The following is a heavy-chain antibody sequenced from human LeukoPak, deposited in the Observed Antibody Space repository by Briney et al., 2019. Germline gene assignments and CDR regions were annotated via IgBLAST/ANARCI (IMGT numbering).Heavy chain of an antibody. CDR1: GFTFSSYE. D-gene: IGHD4-23*01. J-gene: IGHJ4*02. V-gene: IGHV3-48*03. Sequence: GGSLRLSCAASGFTFSSYEMHWVRQAPGKGLEWLSSISSSGMTIYYADSVKGRFTISRDNAKNSLYLQMNSLRAEDSAVYYCARDVSPPYGGNSFSFDSWGQGSLVTVSS. CDR2: ISSSGMTI. CDR3: ARDVSPPYGGNSFSFDS.